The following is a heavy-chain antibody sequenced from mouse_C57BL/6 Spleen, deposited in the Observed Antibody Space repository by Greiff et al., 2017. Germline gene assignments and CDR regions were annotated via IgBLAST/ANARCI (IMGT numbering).Heavy chain of an antibody. CDR1: GYTFTSYW. Sequence: QVQLQQPGAELVMPGASVKLSCKASGYTFTSYWMHWVKQRPGQGLEWLGEIDPSDSYTNYNQKFKGKSTLTVDKSSSTAYMQLSSLTSEDSAVYYCARSFSDYYGSSYWFAYWGQGTLVTVSA. J-gene: IGHJ3*01. D-gene: IGHD1-1*01. CDR3: ARSFSDYYGSSYWFAY. V-gene: IGHV1-69*01. CDR2: IDPSDSYT.